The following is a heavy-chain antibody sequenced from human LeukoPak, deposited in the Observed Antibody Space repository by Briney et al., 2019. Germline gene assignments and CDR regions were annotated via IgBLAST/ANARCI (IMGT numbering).Heavy chain of an antibody. J-gene: IGHJ6*02. CDR2: IKQDGSEK. CDR1: GFTFSSYW. Sequence: GGSLRLSCAASGFTFSSYWMSWDRQAPGKGLEWVANIKQDGSEKYYVDSVKGRFTISRDNAKNSLYLQMNSLRAEDTAVYYCARIKYYYDSSGYYRYYYYYGMDVWGQGTTVTVSS. V-gene: IGHV3-7*04. CDR3: ARIKYYYDSSGYYRYYYYYGMDV. D-gene: IGHD3-22*01.